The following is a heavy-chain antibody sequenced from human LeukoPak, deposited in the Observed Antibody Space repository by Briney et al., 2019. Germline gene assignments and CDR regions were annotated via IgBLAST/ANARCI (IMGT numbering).Heavy chain of an antibody. CDR3: AKDGGVYNYDFWSGYYPIYYFDY. V-gene: IGHV3-9*01. Sequence: GGSLRLSCAASGFTFDDYAMHWVRQAPGKGLEWVSGISWNSGSIGYADSVKGRFTISRDNAKNSLYLQMNSLRAEDTALYYCAKDGGVYNYDFWSGYYPIYYFDYWGQGTLVTVSS. D-gene: IGHD3-3*01. J-gene: IGHJ4*02. CDR1: GFTFDDYA. CDR2: ISWNSGSI.